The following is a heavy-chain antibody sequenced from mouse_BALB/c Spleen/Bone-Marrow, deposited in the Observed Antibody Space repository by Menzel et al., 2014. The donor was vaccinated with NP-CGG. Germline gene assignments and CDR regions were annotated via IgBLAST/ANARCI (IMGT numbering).Heavy chain of an antibody. CDR2: IYPGNVNT. CDR3: ARGGDGYSNAMDY. CDR1: GYTFTSYY. D-gene: IGHD2-3*01. V-gene: IGHV1S56*01. J-gene: IGHJ4*01. Sequence: QVQLQQSGPELVKPGASVRISCEASGYTFTSYYIHWVKQRPGQGLEWIGWIYPGNVNTKYNEKFKGKATLTADKSSSTAYVQLSSLTSEDSAVYFCARGGDGYSNAMDYWGQGTSVTVSS.